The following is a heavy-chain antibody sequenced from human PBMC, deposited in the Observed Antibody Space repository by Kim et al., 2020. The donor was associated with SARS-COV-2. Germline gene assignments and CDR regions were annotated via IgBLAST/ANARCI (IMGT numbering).Heavy chain of an antibody. J-gene: IGHJ4*02. Sequence: GRFTISRDNSKNTLYLQMTSLRAEDTAVYYCAKEDDIVVVPAARGTFFDYWGQGTLVTVSS. D-gene: IGHD2-2*01. V-gene: IGHV3-23*01. CDR3: AKEDDIVVVPAARGTFFDY.